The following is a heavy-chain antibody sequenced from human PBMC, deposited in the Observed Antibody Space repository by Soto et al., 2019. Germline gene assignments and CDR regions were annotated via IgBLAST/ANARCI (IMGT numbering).Heavy chain of an antibody. V-gene: IGHV1-18*01. CDR1: GYTFSNYG. Sequence: QVQLVQSGGEVKKPGASVKVSCRASGYTFSNYGITWVRQAPGQGLEGMGWISAYNGNTNYAQKRQGRVTMTTDTSTNTVYMDLGSLRAADTAVYYCAGEGLLPYYYYGMDVWGQGTTVTVSS. CDR2: ISAYNGNT. CDR3: AGEGLLPYYYYGMDV. D-gene: IGHD2-15*01. J-gene: IGHJ6*02.